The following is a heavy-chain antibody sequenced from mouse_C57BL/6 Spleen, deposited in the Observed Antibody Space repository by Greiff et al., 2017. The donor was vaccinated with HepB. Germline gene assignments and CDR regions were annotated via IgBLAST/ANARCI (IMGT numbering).Heavy chain of an antibody. CDR2: SRNKANDYTT. V-gene: IGHV7-1*01. D-gene: IGHD2-10*02. J-gene: IGHJ3*01. Sequence: EVQLVESGGGLVQSGRSLRLSCATSGFTFSDFYMEWVRQAPGKGLEWIAASRNKANDYTTEYSASVKGRFIVSRDTSQSILYLQMNALRAEDTAIYYCARDEGYGNSPFAYWGQGTLVTVSA. CDR3: ARDEGYGNSPFAY. CDR1: GFTFSDFY.